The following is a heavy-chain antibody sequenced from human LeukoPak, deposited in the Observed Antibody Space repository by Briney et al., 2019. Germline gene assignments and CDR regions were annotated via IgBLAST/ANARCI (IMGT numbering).Heavy chain of an antibody. CDR1: GGSFRGYY. CDR3: ARTSAARAFWYFDL. V-gene: IGHV4-34*01. Sequence: SETLSLTCAVYGGSFRGYYWSWIRQPPGKGLEWIGEINFGGSINYTPSLKSRVTISVDTSKNQFSLKLSSVTAADTAVYYCARTSAARAFWYFDLWGRGTLVTVSS. D-gene: IGHD6-13*01. CDR2: INFGGSI. J-gene: IGHJ2*01.